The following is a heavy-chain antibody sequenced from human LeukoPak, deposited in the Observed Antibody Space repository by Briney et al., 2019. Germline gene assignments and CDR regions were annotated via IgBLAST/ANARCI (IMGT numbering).Heavy chain of an antibody. D-gene: IGHD5-18*01. J-gene: IGHJ5*02. CDR3: AGLRGYSNS. CDR2: IFYSGST. V-gene: IGHV4-39*01. Sequence: PSETLSLTCTVSGGSISSGSYYWGWIRQPPGKGLEWIGSIFYSGSTYYNPSLKSRVTISVDTSKSQFSLKLNSVTAADTAVYYWAGLRGYSNSWGQGTLVTVSS. CDR1: GGSISSGSYY.